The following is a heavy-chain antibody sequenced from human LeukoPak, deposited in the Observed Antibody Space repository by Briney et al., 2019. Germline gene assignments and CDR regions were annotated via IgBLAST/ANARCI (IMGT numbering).Heavy chain of an antibody. CDR1: GFTFSSYS. Sequence: GGSLRLSCAASGFTFSSYSMNWVRQAPGKGLEWVSYISSSSSTIYYADSVKGRFTISRDNAKNSLYLQMNSLRAEDTAVYYCAKDPQPFIQGAVFDYWGQGTLVTVSS. V-gene: IGHV3-48*01. J-gene: IGHJ4*02. CDR3: AKDPQPFIQGAVFDY. D-gene: IGHD1-26*01. CDR2: ISSSSSTI.